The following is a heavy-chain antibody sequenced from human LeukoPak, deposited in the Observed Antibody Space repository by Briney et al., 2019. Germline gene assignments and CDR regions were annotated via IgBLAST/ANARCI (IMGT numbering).Heavy chain of an antibody. CDR3: ARRDSSRSFDY. D-gene: IGHD6-6*01. V-gene: IGHV3-23*01. CDR1: AFTFNNFA. Sequence: GGSLRLSCAASAFTFNNFAMSWVRQAPGKGLEGVSGISAGGGTTIYVDSVKGRFTISRDNSKNTLYLQMNSLRAEDTAVYYCARRDSSRSFDYWGQGTLVTVSS. CDR2: ISAGGGTT. J-gene: IGHJ4*02.